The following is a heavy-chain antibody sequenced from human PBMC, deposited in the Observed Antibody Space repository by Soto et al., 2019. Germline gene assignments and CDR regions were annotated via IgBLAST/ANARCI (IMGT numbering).Heavy chain of an antibody. CDR1: GGSISSGGYS. J-gene: IGHJ4*02. V-gene: IGHV4-30-2*01. CDR2: IYHSGST. Sequence: QLQLQESGSGLVKPSQTLSLTCAVSGGSISSGGYSWSWIRQPPGKGLEWIGYIYHSGSTYYNPCLKSRVTISVDRSKNQFSLKLSSVTAADTAVYYCARAGITMVRGVIIGAFDYWGQGTLVTVSS. D-gene: IGHD3-10*01. CDR3: ARAGITMVRGVIIGAFDY.